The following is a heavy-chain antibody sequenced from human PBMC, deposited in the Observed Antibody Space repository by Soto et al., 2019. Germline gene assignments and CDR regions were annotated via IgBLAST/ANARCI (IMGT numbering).Heavy chain of an antibody. J-gene: IGHJ3*02. V-gene: IGHV1-69*06. D-gene: IGHD3-10*01. Sequence: QVQPEQSGAEVKKPGSSVKVSCKASGGTLSDHGVAWLRQAPGQGLEWMGGTIPVFNTAKYAQKLQGRVTVTADKYTNIAYMELSSLRSEDTAFYFCARGVYGSGNYYTGPSAFDIWGQGTMVIVSS. CDR3: ARGVYGSGNYYTGPSAFDI. CDR1: GGTLSDHG. CDR2: TIPVFNTA.